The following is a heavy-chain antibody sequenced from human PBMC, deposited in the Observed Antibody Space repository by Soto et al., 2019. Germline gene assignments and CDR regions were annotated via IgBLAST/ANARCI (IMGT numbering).Heavy chain of an antibody. Sequence: SETLSLTCAVSGGSISSSNWWRWVRQPQGRGRKWIGEIFHSGTTIYTPTLKTRVTISVAKSKNQFSLRLTSVAAAATAVYLCGRVLPAAHNSFDPWGQGTLVTVSS. CDR3: GRVLPAAHNSFDP. D-gene: IGHD2-2*01. CDR2: IFHSGTT. V-gene: IGHV4-4*02. CDR1: GGSISSSNW. J-gene: IGHJ5*02.